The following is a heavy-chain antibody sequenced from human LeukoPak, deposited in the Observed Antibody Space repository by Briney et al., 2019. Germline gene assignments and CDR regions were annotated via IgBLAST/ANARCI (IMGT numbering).Heavy chain of an antibody. CDR2: INHSGYT. CDR3: TRMTAGHDY. CDR1: GVSFDDYY. J-gene: IGHJ4*02. D-gene: IGHD2-21*02. V-gene: IGHV4-34*01. Sequence: SETLSLTCAVSGVSFDDYYWSWVRQTPGKGLEWIGEINHSGYTNDSPSLKSRVTLSIDTSRRQFSLNLRSVTVADTGIYYCTRMTAGHDYWGQGTLVTVSS.